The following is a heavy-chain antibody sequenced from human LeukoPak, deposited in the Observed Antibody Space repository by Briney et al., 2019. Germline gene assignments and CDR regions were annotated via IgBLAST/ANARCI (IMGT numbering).Heavy chain of an antibody. CDR3: ARTDPDALYGMDV. D-gene: IGHD1-14*01. J-gene: IGHJ6*02. CDR1: GGSISTYY. Sequence: SETLSLTCTVSGGSISTYYWSWIRQPPGKGLEWIGYIYYSGSTNYNPSLKSRLPISVDTSKNQFSLKLSSVTAPDTGVYYCARTDPDALYGMDVWGEGTTVTVSS. V-gene: IGHV4-59*08. CDR2: IYYSGST.